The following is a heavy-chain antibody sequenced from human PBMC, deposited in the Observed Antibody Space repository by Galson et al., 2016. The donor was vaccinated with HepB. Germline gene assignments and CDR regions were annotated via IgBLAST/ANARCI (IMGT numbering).Heavy chain of an antibody. D-gene: IGHD3-16*01. Sequence: SLRLSCAASGFTFNAHWMNWVRQAPGKGLEWVANVRGDGIVSYYAESVRGRFTISRDNAKNSLYLQMNGLRVDDTAMYYCTRRLLINKYFDFRSQGTLVTVSS. CDR2: VRGDGIVS. CDR1: GFTFNAHW. V-gene: IGHV3-7*01. J-gene: IGHJ4*02. CDR3: TRRLLINKYFDF.